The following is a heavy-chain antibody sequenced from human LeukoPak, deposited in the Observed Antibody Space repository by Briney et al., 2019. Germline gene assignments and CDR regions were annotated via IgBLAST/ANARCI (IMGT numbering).Heavy chain of an antibody. V-gene: IGHV1-18*01. J-gene: IGHJ4*02. CDR2: ISAYNGNT. D-gene: IGHD3-22*01. CDR3: ARDRNTMIVGTGGYFDY. CDR1: GYTFTSYG. Sequence: GASVTVSCKASGYTFTSYGISWVRQAPGQGLEWMGWISAYNGNTNYAQKLQGRVTMTTDTSTSTAYMELRSLRSDDTAVYYCARDRNTMIVGTGGYFDYWGQGTLVTVSS.